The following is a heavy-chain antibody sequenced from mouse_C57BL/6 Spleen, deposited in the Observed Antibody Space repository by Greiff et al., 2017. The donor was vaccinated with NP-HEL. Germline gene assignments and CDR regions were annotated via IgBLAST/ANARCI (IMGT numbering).Heavy chain of an antibody. J-gene: IGHJ1*03. V-gene: IGHV1-18*01. Sequence: VQLQQSGPELVKPGASVKIPCKASGYTFPDYNMDWVKQSHGKSLEWIGDINPNNGGTIYNQKFKGKATLTVDKSSSTAYMELRSLTSEDTAVYYCARSPLVDWYFDVWGTGTTVTVSS. CDR1: GYTFPDYN. CDR3: ARSPLVDWYFDV. D-gene: IGHD1-1*01. CDR2: INPNNGGT.